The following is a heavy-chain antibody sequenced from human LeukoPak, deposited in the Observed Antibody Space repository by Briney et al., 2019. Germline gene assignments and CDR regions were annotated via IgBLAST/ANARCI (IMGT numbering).Heavy chain of an antibody. V-gene: IGHV3-23*01. CDR2: IGANGATT. Sequence: TGGSLRLSCAVSGLTFNKYAMNWVRQGPGKGLEWVSGIGANGATTYYADSVKGRFTISRDNSKNTLFLQLKSLRADDTGVYFCAKDLEAVAGTIVNDYWGQGTPVTVSS. CDR3: AKDLEAVAGTIVNDY. J-gene: IGHJ4*02. CDR1: GLTFNKYA. D-gene: IGHD6-19*01.